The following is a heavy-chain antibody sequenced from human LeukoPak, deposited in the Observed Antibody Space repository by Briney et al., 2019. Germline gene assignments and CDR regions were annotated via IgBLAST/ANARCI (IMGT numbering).Heavy chain of an antibody. CDR3: ARLSTTETGPEY. V-gene: IGHV4-39*01. CDR2: IYYSGST. Sequence: SETLSLTCTVSGGSISSSSYYWGWIRQPPGKGLEWIGSIYYSGSTYYNPFLKSRVTISVDTSKSQFSLKLSSVTAADTAVYYCARLSTTETGPEYWGQRTLVTVSS. D-gene: IGHD4-17*01. J-gene: IGHJ4*02. CDR1: GGSISSSSYY.